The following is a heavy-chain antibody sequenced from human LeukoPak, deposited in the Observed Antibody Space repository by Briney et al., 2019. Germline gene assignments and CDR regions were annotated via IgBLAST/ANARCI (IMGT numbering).Heavy chain of an antibody. CDR2: IMYGGNKK. V-gene: IGHV3-30*02. CDR1: GFTFSSYG. J-gene: IGHJ6*03. D-gene: IGHD3-3*01. Sequence: GGSLRLSCAASGFTFSSYGMHWVRQAPGKGLEWVAFIMYGGNKKDYADSVKGRFTISRDNAKNTLYLQMNSLRAEDTAVYYCARAAQTITIFGKYYYYMDVWGKGTTVTVSS. CDR3: ARAAQTITIFGKYYYYMDV.